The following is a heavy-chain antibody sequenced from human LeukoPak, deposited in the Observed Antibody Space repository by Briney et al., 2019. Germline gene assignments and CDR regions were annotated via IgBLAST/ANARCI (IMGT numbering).Heavy chain of an antibody. Sequence: SETLSLTCAVSGGSISSGGYYWSWIRQPPGKGLEWIGEINHSGSTNYNPSLKSRVTISVDTSKNQFSLKLSSVTAADTAVYYCARGFSVVTTQNWFDPWGQGTLVTVSS. CDR3: ARGFSVVTTQNWFDP. D-gene: IGHD4-4*01. CDR1: GGSISSGGYY. CDR2: INHSGST. J-gene: IGHJ5*02. V-gene: IGHV4-34*01.